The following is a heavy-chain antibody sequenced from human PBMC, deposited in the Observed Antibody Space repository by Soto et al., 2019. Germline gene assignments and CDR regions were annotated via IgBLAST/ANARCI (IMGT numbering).Heavy chain of an antibody. J-gene: IGHJ4*02. V-gene: IGHV3-30-3*01. CDR1: GFTFRSYH. D-gene: IGHD2-15*01. CDR3: ERGYCSGGSCYSLYY. CDR2: ISTDENKT. Sequence: PGGSLRLSCAASGFTFRSYHLHWVRQAPGKGLEWVATISTDENKTYYADSVKGRFSISRDNAKNSLYLQMNSLRADDTAVYYCERGYCSGGSCYSLYYWGQGTLVTVSS.